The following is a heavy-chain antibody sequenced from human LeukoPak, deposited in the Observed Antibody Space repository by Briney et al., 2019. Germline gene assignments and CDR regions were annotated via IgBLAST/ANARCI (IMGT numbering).Heavy chain of an antibody. V-gene: IGHV1-2*02. J-gene: IGHJ4*02. CDR2: INPNSGGT. CDR1: GYTFTGYD. D-gene: IGHD3-22*01. CDR3: ARALNGGYYDSSGYNFDY. Sequence: ASVKVSCKASGYTFTGYDMHWVRQAPGQGLEWMGWINPNSGGTNYAQKFQGRVTMTRDTSISTAYMELSRLRSDDTTVYYCARALNGGYYDSSGYNFDYWGQGTLVTVSS.